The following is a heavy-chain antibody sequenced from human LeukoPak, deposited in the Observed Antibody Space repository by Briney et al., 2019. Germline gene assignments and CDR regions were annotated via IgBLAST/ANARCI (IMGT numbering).Heavy chain of an antibody. CDR3: ARRYCSGGSCRFDY. CDR1: GGSISSYY. D-gene: IGHD2-15*01. V-gene: IGHV4-59*08. Sequence: SETLSLTCTVSGGSISSYYWSLIRQPPGKGLEWIGYIYYSGSTNYNPSLKSRVTISVDTPKNQFSLKLSSVTAADTAVYYCARRYCSGGSCRFDYWGQGTLVTVSS. CDR2: IYYSGST. J-gene: IGHJ4*02.